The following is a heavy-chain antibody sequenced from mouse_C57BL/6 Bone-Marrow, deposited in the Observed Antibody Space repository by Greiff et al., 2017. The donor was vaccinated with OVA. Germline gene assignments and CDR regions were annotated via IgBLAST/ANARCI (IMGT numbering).Heavy chain of an antibody. Sequence: VQLQQPGAELVKPGASVKMSCKASGYTFTSYWITWVKQRPGQGLEWIGDIYPGSGSTNYNEKFKSKATLTVDTSSSTAYMQLSSLTSEDSAVYYCARGPIYYDGSSYVDWFAYWGQGTLVTVSA. J-gene: IGHJ3*01. CDR1: GYTFTSYW. CDR3: ARGPIYYDGSSYVDWFAY. V-gene: IGHV1-55*01. CDR2: IYPGSGST. D-gene: IGHD1-1*01.